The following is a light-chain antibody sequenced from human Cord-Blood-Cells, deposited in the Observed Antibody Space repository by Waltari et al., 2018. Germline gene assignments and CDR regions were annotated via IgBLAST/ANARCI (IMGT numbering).Light chain of an antibody. CDR3: SSYTSSSTRV. CDR1: SSDVGGYNY. Sequence: QSALTQPAPVSGSPGQSITISCTATSSDVGGYNYVSCYQQHPDKAPKLMVYDVSKRPSGVSDRVSGSKSGNTASLTISGLQAEDEADYYCSSYTSSSTRVFGGGTKRTVL. J-gene: IGLJ3*02. V-gene: IGLV2-14*01. CDR2: DVS.